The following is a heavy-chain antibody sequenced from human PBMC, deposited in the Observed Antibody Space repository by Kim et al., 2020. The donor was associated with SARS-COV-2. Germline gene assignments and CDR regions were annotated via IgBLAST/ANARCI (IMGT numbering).Heavy chain of an antibody. CDR3: ARGLQTLDIVVVPAAVIFDY. V-gene: IGHV4-34*01. CDR2: INHSGST. Sequence: SETLSLTCAVYGGSFSGYYWSWIRQPPGKGLEWIGEINHSGSTNYNPSLKSRVTISVDTSKNQFSLKLSSVTAADTAVYYCARGLQTLDIVVVPAAVIFDYWGQGTLVTVSS. CDR1: GGSFSGYY. J-gene: IGHJ4*02. D-gene: IGHD2-2*01.